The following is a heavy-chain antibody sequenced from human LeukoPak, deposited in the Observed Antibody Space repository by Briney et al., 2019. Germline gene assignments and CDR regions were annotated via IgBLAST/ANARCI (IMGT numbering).Heavy chain of an antibody. CDR3: AKSRRITIFGVVITDYYYYGMDV. J-gene: IGHJ6*02. CDR1: GFTFSSYA. CDR2: ISGSGGRT. D-gene: IGHD3-3*01. Sequence: GGSLRLSCAASGFTFSSYAMSWVRQAPGKGLEWVSAISGSGGRTYYADSVKGRFTISRDNSKNTLYLQMNSLRAEDTAVYYCAKSRRITIFGVVITDYYYYGMDVWGQGTTVTVSS. V-gene: IGHV3-23*01.